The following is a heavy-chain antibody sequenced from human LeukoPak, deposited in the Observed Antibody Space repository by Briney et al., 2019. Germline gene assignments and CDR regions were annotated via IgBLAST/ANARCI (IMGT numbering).Heavy chain of an antibody. V-gene: IGHV4-39*01. CDR3: AKGLRYLSFNDAFEI. Sequence: PSETLSLTCTVSGGSISTSSYYWGWIRQPPGKGLEWIGSIFYSGSTYYNPSLKSRVTISVDTSKNQFSLKLSSVTAADTAVYYCAKGLRYLSFNDAFEIWGQGTAVTVSS. D-gene: IGHD3-9*01. CDR1: GGSISTSSYY. CDR2: IFYSGST. J-gene: IGHJ3*02.